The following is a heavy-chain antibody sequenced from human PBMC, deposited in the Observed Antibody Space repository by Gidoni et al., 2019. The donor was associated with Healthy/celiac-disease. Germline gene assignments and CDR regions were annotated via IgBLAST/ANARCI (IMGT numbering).Heavy chain of an antibody. CDR3: ARPPGYSSRFDAFDI. CDR1: GGSISSSSYY. V-gene: IGHV4-39*07. J-gene: IGHJ3*02. CDR2: IYYSGGT. D-gene: IGHD6-13*01. Sequence: QLQLQESGPGLVKPSENLSLTCTVAGGSISSSSYYWGWIRQPPGKGLEWIGSIYYSGGTYYTPALTSRVTISVDTSKNQFALKLSSVTAADTAVYYCARPPGYSSRFDAFDIWGQGTMVTVSS.